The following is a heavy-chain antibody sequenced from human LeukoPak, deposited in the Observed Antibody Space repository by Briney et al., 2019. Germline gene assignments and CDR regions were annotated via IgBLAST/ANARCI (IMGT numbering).Heavy chain of an antibody. D-gene: IGHD3-10*01. J-gene: IGHJ4*02. CDR3: ARATGRVVRGITWRYFDY. Sequence: ASVKVSCKTSGYTFTSYGIIWVRQAPGQGLEWMGWISGYNDNTKYTQKLQGRVTMTTDTSTSTAYMELRSLRSDDTAVYYCARATGRVVRGITWRYFDYWGQGTLVTVSS. V-gene: IGHV1-18*01. CDR2: ISGYNDNT. CDR1: GYTFTSYG.